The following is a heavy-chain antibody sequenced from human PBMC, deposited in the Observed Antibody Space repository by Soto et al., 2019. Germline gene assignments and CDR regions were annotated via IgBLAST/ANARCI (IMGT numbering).Heavy chain of an antibody. D-gene: IGHD1-26*01. J-gene: IGHJ4*02. CDR2: ITHTGNT. CDR1: GYAVPHYV. CDR3: ARSGEKSIDY. V-gene: IGHV1-18*04. Sequence: ASVKVSCETAGYAVPHYVINWVRQPPGHRLEWMGFITHTGNTNYAQNFRGGVVLTTATSPCTASLAVTRLRSDDTAVYSCARSGEKSIDYLGQGTQVRGSS.